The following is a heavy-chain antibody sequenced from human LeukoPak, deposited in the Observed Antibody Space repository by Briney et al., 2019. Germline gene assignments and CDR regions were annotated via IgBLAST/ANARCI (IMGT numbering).Heavy chain of an antibody. V-gene: IGHV4-39*07. CDR3: ARVQYSGSYYGLAPFDY. D-gene: IGHD1-26*01. J-gene: IGHJ4*02. CDR1: GGSISSSSYY. CDR2: IYYSGST. Sequence: SETLSLTCTVSGGSISSSSYYWGWIRQPPGKGLEWIGSIYYSGSTYYNPSLKSPITISIGTSKNQFSLKLSSVTAADTAVYYCARVQYSGSYYGLAPFDYWGQGTLVTVSS.